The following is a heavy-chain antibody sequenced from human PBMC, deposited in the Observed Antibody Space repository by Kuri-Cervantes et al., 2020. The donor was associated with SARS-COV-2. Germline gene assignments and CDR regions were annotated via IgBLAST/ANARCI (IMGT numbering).Heavy chain of an antibody. CDR1: GGSVSSGSYY. Sequence: SETLSLTCTVSGGSVSSGSYYWSWILQPPGKGLEWIGYIYYSGSTNYNPSLKSRVTISVDTSKNHFSLKLSSVTAADTAVYYCARGITIFGVVRDLGWFDPWGQGTLVTVSS. CDR2: IYYSGST. CDR3: ARGITIFGVVRDLGWFDP. D-gene: IGHD3-3*01. V-gene: IGHV4-61*01. J-gene: IGHJ5*02.